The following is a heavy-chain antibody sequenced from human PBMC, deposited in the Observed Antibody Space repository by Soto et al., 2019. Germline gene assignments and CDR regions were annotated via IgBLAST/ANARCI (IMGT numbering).Heavy chain of an antibody. V-gene: IGHV1-18*01. CDR2: ISSYSGNT. D-gene: IGHD2-2*02. CDR3: ARGGDCSSTSCYTPNYYYGLDV. Sequence: QVQLVQSGAEVKKPGASVKVSCQTSGYNFPSHGINWEREAPGQGLEWMGWISSYSGNTKYAQNLQGRVTMTADTSTTTAYMELRSLRSDDTAVYYCARGGDCSSTSCYTPNYYYGLDVWGQGTTVIVSS. CDR1: GYNFPSHG. J-gene: IGHJ6*02.